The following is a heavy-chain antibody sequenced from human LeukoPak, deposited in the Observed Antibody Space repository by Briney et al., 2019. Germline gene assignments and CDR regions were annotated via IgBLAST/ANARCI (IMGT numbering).Heavy chain of an antibody. V-gene: IGHV1-69*13. CDR2: IIPIFGTA. CDR3: AREKVAAAGTLMGYYYYYMDV. D-gene: IGHD6-13*01. J-gene: IGHJ6*03. CDR1: GYTFTSYH. Sequence: ASVKVSCKASGYTFTSYHLHWVRQAPGQGLEWMGGIIPIFGTANYAQKFQGRVTITADESTSTAYMELSSLRSEDTAVYYCAREKVAAAGTLMGYYYYYMDVWGKGTTVTISS.